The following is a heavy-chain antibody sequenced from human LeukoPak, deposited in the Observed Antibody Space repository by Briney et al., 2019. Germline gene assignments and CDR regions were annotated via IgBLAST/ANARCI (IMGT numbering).Heavy chain of an antibody. CDR2: IYYSGST. Sequence: SETLSLTCTVSGGSISSYYWSWIRQPPGKGLEWIGYIYYSGSTNYNPSLKSRVTISVDTSKNQFSLKLSSVTAADTAVYYCAGFSHYYDSSGHAAFDYWGQGTLVTVSS. J-gene: IGHJ4*02. D-gene: IGHD3-22*01. CDR3: AGFSHYYDSSGHAAFDY. CDR1: GGSISSYY. V-gene: IGHV4-59*08.